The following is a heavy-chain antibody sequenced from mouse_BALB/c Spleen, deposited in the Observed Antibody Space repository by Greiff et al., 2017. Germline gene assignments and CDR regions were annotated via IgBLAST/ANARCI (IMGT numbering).Heavy chain of an antibody. V-gene: IGHV1-80*01. J-gene: IGHJ2*01. D-gene: IGHD1-2*01. CDR1: GYAFSSYW. CDR3: AREGNYYGYDY. CDR2: IYPGDGDT. Sequence: VQLVESGAELVRPGSSVKISCKASGYAFSSYWMNWVKQRPGQGLEWIGQIYPGDGDTNYNGKFKGKATLTADKSSSTAYMQLSSLTSEDSAVYFCAREGNYYGYDYWGQGTTLTVSS.